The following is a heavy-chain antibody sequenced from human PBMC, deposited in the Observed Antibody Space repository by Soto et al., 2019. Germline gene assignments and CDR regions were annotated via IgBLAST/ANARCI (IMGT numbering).Heavy chain of an antibody. V-gene: IGHV4-61*01. CDR2: IYYSGST. Sequence: KPSETLSLTCTVSGGSVSSGSYYWSWIRQPPGKGLGWIGYIYYSGSTNYNPSLKSRVTISVDTSKNQFSLKLSSVTAADTAVYYCARALVVPAAPYYYYYGMDVWGQGTTVTVSS. CDR1: GGSVSSGSYY. CDR3: ARALVVPAAPYYYYYGMDV. J-gene: IGHJ6*02. D-gene: IGHD2-2*01.